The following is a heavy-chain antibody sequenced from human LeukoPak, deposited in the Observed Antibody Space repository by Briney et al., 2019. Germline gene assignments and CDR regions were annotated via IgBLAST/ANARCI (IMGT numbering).Heavy chain of an antibody. Sequence: GASVKVSCKASGYTFTSYDINWVRQATGQGLEWMGWMNPNSGNTGYAQKFQGRVTMTRNTSISTAYTELSSLRSEDTAVYYCARVELLWFGETRYYYGMDVWGQGTTVTVSS. CDR3: ARVELLWFGETRYYYGMDV. V-gene: IGHV1-8*01. CDR1: GYTFTSYD. CDR2: MNPNSGNT. D-gene: IGHD3-10*01. J-gene: IGHJ6*02.